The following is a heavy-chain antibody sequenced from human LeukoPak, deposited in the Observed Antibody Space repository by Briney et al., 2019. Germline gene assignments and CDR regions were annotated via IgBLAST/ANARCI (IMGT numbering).Heavy chain of an antibody. J-gene: IGHJ3*02. Sequence: GGSLRLSCAASRFTFSSYEMNWVRQAPGKGLEWVSYISSSGSTIYYADSVKGRFTISRDNAKNSLYLQMNSLRAEDTAVYYCARSPIFGVVIWGQGTMVTVSS. V-gene: IGHV3-48*03. CDR1: RFTFSSYE. CDR2: ISSSGSTI. D-gene: IGHD3-3*01. CDR3: ARSPIFGVVI.